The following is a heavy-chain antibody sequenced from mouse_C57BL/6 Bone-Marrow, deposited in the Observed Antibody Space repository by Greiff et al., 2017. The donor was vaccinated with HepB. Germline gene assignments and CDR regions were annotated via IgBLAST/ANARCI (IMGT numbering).Heavy chain of an antibody. V-gene: IGHV1-54*01. J-gene: IGHJ4*01. CDR1: GYAFTNYL. Sequence: QVQLQQSGAELVRPGTSVKVSCKASGYAFTNYLIEWVKQRPGQGLEWIGVINPGSGGTNYNEKFKGKATLTADKSSSTAYMQLSSLTSEDSAVYFCATYYYGSSPYAMDYWGQGTSVTVSS. CDR2: INPGSGGT. D-gene: IGHD1-1*01. CDR3: ATYYYGSSPYAMDY.